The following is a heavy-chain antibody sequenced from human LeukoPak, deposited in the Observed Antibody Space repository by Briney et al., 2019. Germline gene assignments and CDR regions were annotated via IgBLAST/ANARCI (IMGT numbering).Heavy chain of an antibody. J-gene: IGHJ4*02. CDR2: IKQDGSEK. CDR1: GFTFSSYW. V-gene: IGHV3-7*03. Sequence: GGSLRLSCAASGFTFSSYWMSWVRQAPGKGLEWVANIKQDGSEKYYVDSVKGRFTISRDNAKNSLYLQMNSLKTEDTAVYYCTTTYNTGGKDLPHDYWGQGTLVTVSS. D-gene: IGHD3-3*01. CDR3: TTTYNTGGKDLPHDY.